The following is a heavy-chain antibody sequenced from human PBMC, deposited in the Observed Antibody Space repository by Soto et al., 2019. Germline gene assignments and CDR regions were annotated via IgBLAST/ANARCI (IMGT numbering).Heavy chain of an antibody. J-gene: IGHJ4*02. CDR2: VKSKVDGETI. V-gene: IGHV3-15*07. Sequence: EAQLVESGGGLVEPGGSLRLSCAASGFTFNGAWMNWVRQGPGKGLEWVGRVKSKVDGETIDYAAPVKGRFTISRDDSRNMVYLQMNSLSTEDTAMYYCSADLPDWGAYAFDYWGQGALVTVSS. CDR1: GFTFNGAW. D-gene: IGHD3-16*01. CDR3: SADLPDWGAYAFDY.